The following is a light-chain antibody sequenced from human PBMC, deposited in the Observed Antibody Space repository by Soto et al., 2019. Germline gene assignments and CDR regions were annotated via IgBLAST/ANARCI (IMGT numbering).Light chain of an antibody. V-gene: IGKV1-8*01. CDR1: QGISSY. CDR3: QQYYSYPLT. Sequence: AIRMTQSPSSFSESTGDRVTITCRASQGISSYLAWYQQKPGKAPKLLIYAASTWQSGVPSRFSGSGSGTDFTLTISCLQSEDFATYYCQQYYSYPLTFGPGTKVDIK. CDR2: AAS. J-gene: IGKJ3*01.